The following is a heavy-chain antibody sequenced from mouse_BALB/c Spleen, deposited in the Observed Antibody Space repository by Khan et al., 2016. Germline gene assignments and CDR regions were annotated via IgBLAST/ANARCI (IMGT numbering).Heavy chain of an antibody. V-gene: IGHV2-9*02. Sequence: QVQLKESGPGLVAPSQSLSITCTVSGFSLTSYGVHWVRQPPGKGLEWLGVIWAGGSTNYNSALMSRLSISKDNSKSQVFLKMNSLQTDDTAMYYCARDGYGDWYFDVWGAGTTVTVSS. CDR2: IWAGGST. CDR1: GFSLTSYG. J-gene: IGHJ1*01. D-gene: IGHD2-2*01. CDR3: ARDGYGDWYFDV.